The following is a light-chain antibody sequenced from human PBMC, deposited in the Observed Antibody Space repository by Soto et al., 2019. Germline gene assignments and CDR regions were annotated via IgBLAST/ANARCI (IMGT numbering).Light chain of an antibody. J-gene: IGLJ1*01. CDR3: NSHTSSNTRV. CDR2: DIR. Sequence: QSVLTQPASVSGSPGQSITISCTGTSSDVVGYNHVSYYHHHPGKPPKLMIYDIRNRPSGGANCFSGSKSGTTASLPISGLQADDEADYYCNSHTSSNTRVFGTGTKVTVL. V-gene: IGLV2-14*03. CDR1: SSDVVGYNH.